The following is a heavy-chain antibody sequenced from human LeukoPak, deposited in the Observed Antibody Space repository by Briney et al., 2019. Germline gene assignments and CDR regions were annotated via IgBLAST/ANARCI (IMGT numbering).Heavy chain of an antibody. J-gene: IGHJ4*02. D-gene: IGHD2-2*01. CDR2: ISSSGSTI. CDR3: AKVVFGPTSSKSLYFDY. Sequence: GGSLRLSCAASGFTFSSYKMNWVRQAPGKGLEWVSYISSSGSTIYYADSVKGRFTISRDNAKNSLYLQMNSLRAEDTAVYYCAKVVFGPTSSKSLYFDYWGQGTLVTVSS. CDR1: GFTFSSYK. V-gene: IGHV3-48*03.